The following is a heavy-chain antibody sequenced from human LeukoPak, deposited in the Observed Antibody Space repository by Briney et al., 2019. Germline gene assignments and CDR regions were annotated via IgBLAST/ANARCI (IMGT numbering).Heavy chain of an antibody. D-gene: IGHD3-22*01. CDR1: GFTFSNYW. J-gene: IGHJ4*02. V-gene: IGHV3-74*01. CDR3: KVSSGPFDY. Sequence: GGSLRLSCAASGFTFSNYWMNWVRQAPGKGLVWVSRINGDGNSTNYADSVKGRFTISRDNAKNTLYLQMNSLRAEDTAVYYCKVSSGPFDYWGQGTLVTASS. CDR2: INGDGNST.